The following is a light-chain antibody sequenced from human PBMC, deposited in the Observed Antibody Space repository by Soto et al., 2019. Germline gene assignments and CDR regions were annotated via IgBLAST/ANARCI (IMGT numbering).Light chain of an antibody. Sequence: QSVLTQPASVTGSPGQSITISCTGTRRDVGGYDYVSWYQLHPGKAPKLMVFEVSNRPSGVSYRFSGSKSGNTASLTISGLQAEDEADYFCSSYSISTAYLFGTGTKVTVL. V-gene: IGLV2-14*01. CDR3: SSYSISTAYL. CDR2: EVS. J-gene: IGLJ1*01. CDR1: RRDVGGYDY.